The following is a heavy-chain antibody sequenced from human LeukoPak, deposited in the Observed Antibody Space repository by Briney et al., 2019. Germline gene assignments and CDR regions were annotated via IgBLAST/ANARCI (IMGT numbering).Heavy chain of an antibody. CDR3: ARAGQLIAARAITFDY. J-gene: IGHJ4*02. CDR2: IYYSGST. CDR1: GGSISNYY. V-gene: IGHV4-59*01. D-gene: IGHD6-6*01. Sequence: SETLSLTCTVSGGSISNYYWSWIRQPPGKGLEWIGYIYYSGSTNYNPSLESRVTISVDTYKNQFSLRLRSVTAADTAVYYGARAGQLIAARAITFDYWGQGALVTVSS.